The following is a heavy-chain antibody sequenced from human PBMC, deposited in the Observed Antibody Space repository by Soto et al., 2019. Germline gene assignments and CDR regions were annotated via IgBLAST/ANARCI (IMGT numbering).Heavy chain of an antibody. V-gene: IGHV3-23*01. Sequence: EVQLLESGGGLVQPGGALRLSCAASGFTFGSHAMSWVRQAPGKGLEWISSISGGSEGAYYADSVKGRFTISRDNSKNTLYLQMNSLRVEDTAVYYCARDLWWYLHWGQGTLVTVSS. CDR3: ARDLWWYLH. D-gene: IGHD2-15*01. CDR2: ISGGSEGA. CDR1: GFTFGSHA. J-gene: IGHJ4*02.